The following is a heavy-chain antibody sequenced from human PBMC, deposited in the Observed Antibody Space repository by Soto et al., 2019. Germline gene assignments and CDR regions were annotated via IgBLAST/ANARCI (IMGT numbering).Heavy chain of an antibody. CDR3: ARGGYDFWSGYYVYYYGMDV. Sequence: ASVKVSCKASGYTFTGDYMHWVRQAPGQGLEWMGWINPNSGGTNYAQKFQGWVTMTRDTSISTAYMELSRLRSDDTAVYYCARGGYDFWSGYYVYYYGMDVWGQGTTVTVSS. J-gene: IGHJ6*02. CDR1: GYTFTGDY. CDR2: INPNSGGT. D-gene: IGHD3-3*01. V-gene: IGHV1-2*04.